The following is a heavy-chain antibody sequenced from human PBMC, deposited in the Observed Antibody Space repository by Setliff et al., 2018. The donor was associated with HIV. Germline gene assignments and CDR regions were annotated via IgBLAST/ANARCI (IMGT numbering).Heavy chain of an antibody. CDR2: INASGDKT. J-gene: IGHJ4*02. CDR1: GFNFTNYY. V-gene: IGHV1-46*03. Sequence: VASVKVSCKASGFNFTNYYIHWVRQAPGEGLEWVGVINASGDKTNYAQKFQGRLIITKDTSTSTVYMELSSLRSDDTAVYYCGRDYRSWIRAIGYWGQGTQVTVSS. CDR3: GRDYRSWIRAIGY. D-gene: IGHD5-12*01.